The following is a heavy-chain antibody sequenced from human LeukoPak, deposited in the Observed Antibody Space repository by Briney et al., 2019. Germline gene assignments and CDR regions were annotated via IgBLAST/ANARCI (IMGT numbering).Heavy chain of an antibody. D-gene: IGHD1-7*01. V-gene: IGHV4-59*08. CDR3: AKHRLITGTTNVFDV. CDR2: IYYSGST. Sequence: SETLSLTCTVSGGSISSYYWSWIRQPPGKGLEWLGYIYYSGSTNYNPSLKSRVTISVDTSTNQFSLKLSSVTAADTAVYYCAKHRLITGTTNVFDVWGQGTMVTVSS. J-gene: IGHJ3*01. CDR1: GGSISSYY.